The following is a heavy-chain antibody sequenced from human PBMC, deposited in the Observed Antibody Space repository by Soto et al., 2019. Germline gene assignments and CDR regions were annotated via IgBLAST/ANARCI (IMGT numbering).Heavy chain of an antibody. CDR2: ISAYNGNT. J-gene: IGHJ6*02. Sequence: QVQLVQSGAEVKKPGASVKVSCKASGYTFTSDGISWVRQAPGQGLEWMGWISAYNGNTNYAQKLQGRVTMTTDTSMSTAYMELRSLRSDDTAVYYCARDSPFRSAGTTSHYYYGMDVWGQGTTVTASS. CDR1: GYTFTSDG. V-gene: IGHV1-18*01. CDR3: ARDSPFRSAGTTSHYYYGMDV. D-gene: IGHD1-7*01.